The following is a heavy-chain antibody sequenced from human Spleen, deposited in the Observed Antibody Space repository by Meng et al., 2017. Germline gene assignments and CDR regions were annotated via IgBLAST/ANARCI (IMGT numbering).Heavy chain of an antibody. J-gene: IGHJ4*02. CDR2: IHYSGNT. CDR3: ARDRLTMNGDPFDY. Sequence: SETLSLTCTVSGGSISSSSYFWGWIRQPPGKGLEWIGTIHYSGNTYCNPSLKSRVTISVDTSKNQFSLKLSSVTAADTAVYYCARDRLTMNGDPFDYWGQGTLVTVSS. V-gene: IGHV4-39*07. D-gene: IGHD4-17*01. CDR1: GGSISSSSYF.